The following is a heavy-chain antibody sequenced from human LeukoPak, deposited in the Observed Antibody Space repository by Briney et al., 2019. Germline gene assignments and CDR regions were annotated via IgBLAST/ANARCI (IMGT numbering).Heavy chain of an antibody. V-gene: IGHV3-11*01. J-gene: IGHJ3*02. CDR1: GFTFSDFH. CDR2: IRNSGSNT. D-gene: IGHD3-3*01. Sequence: GGSLRLSCAASGFTFSDFHMSWIRQAPGKGLEWVSYIRNSGSNTYYADSVKGRFTISRDNAKNSLYLQMNSLRTEDTAVYYCATDLGVGGAFDIWGQGTMVTVSS. CDR3: ATDLGVGGAFDI.